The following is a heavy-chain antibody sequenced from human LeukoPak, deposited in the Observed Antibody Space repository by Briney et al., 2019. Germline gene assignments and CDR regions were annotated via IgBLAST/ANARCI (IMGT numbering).Heavy chain of an antibody. J-gene: IGHJ4*02. CDR2: ISSSSSYI. CDR3: ATALEQTHVETAMVEGDY. Sequence: GGSLRLSCAASGFTFSSYSMNWVRQAPGKGLEWVSSISSSSSYIYYADSVQGRFTISRDNAKNSLYLQMNSLRAEDTAVYYCATALEQTHVETAMVEGDYWGQGTLVTVSS. CDR1: GFTFSSYS. V-gene: IGHV3-21*01. D-gene: IGHD5-18*01.